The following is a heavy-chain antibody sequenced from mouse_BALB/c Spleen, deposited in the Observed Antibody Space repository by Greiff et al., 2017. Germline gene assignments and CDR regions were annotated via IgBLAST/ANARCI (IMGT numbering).Heavy chain of an antibody. CDR1: GYSITSGYY. CDR3: ARADYGNYEYAMDY. J-gene: IGHJ4*01. CDR2: ISYDGSN. V-gene: IGHV3-6*02. D-gene: IGHD2-1*01. Sequence: ESGPGLVKPSQSLSLTCSVTGYSITSGYYWNWIRQFPGNKLEWMGYISYDGSNNYNPSLKNRISITRDTSKNQFFLKLNSVTTEDTATYYCARADYGNYEYAMDYWGQGTSVTVSS.